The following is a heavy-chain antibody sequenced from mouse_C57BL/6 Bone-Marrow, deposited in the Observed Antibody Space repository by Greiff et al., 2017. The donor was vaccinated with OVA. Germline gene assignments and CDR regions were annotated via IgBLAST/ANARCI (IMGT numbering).Heavy chain of an antibody. CDR1: GFSLTSYG. Sequence: VQLQESGPGLVAPSQSLSITCTVSGFSLTSYGVHWVRQPPGKGLEWLVVIWSDGSTTYNSALKSRLSISKDNSKSQVYLKMNSHQTDDTAMDYGARQNDVNYAMDYWGQGTGVTVSS. D-gene: IGHD2-12*01. J-gene: IGHJ4*01. CDR2: IWSDGST. CDR3: ARQNDVNYAMDY. V-gene: IGHV2-6-1*01.